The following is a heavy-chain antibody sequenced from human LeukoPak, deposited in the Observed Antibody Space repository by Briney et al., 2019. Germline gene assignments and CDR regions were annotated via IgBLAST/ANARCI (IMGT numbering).Heavy chain of an antibody. CDR2: TYHSGST. J-gene: IGHJ5*02. V-gene: IGHV4-4*02. CDR1: GGSISSSNW. Sequence: SETLSLTCAVSGGSISSSNWWSWVRQPPGKGLEWIGETYHSGSTNYNPSLKSRVTISVDKSKNQFSLKLSSVTAADTAVYYCARSLFGVMVAASRINWFDPWGQGTLVTVSS. D-gene: IGHD2-15*01. CDR3: ARSLFGVMVAASRINWFDP.